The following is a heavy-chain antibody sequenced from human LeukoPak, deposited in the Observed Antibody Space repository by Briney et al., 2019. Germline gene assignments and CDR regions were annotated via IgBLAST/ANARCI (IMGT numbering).Heavy chain of an antibody. D-gene: IGHD3-3*01. CDR3: ARDIRGDYDFWSGYYTGYYYYYMDV. Sequence: PGGSLRLSCAASGFTFSSYWMSWVRQAPGKGLEWVANIKQDGSEKYYVDSVKGRFTISRDNAKNSLYLQMNSLGAEDTAVCYCARDIRGDYDFWSGYYTGYYYYYMDVWGKGTTVTVSS. V-gene: IGHV3-7*01. CDR2: IKQDGSEK. CDR1: GFTFSSYW. J-gene: IGHJ6*03.